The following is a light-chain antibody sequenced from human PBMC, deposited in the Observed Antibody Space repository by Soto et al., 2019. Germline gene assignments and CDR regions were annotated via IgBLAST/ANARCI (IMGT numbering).Light chain of an antibody. Sequence: EFVLTQSPGTLSLSPGEIATLSCRASQSVSSSFLAWYQQKPGQAPRILIYVASTSATGIPDRFSGSESGTDFTLTISILEPEDFAVYYCQQDGSSPPLTFGGGNKVEIK. V-gene: IGKV3-20*01. CDR2: VAS. CDR3: QQDGSSPPLT. CDR1: QSVSSSF. J-gene: IGKJ4*01.